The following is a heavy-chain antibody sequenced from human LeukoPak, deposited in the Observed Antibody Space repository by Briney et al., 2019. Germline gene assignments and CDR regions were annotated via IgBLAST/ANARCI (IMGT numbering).Heavy chain of an antibody. D-gene: IGHD4-17*01. CDR3: ALPLRDGDFYFDY. J-gene: IGHJ4*02. CDR1: GFTLNNNW. Sequence: PVGSLRLSCAASGFTLNNNWMHWVRQDPGKGLVWVSRIHRDGRSTKYEGSVKGPFTTSRDNAKNTVFLQMNSLRAEDTAVYYCALPLRDGDFYFDYWGQGTLVTVAS. CDR2: IHRDGRST. V-gene: IGHV3-74*03.